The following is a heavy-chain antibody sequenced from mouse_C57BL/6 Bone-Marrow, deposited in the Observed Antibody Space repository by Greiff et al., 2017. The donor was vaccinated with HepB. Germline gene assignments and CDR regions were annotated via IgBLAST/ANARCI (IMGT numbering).Heavy chain of an antibody. CDR1: GYTFTSYW. CDR2: IYPGSGST. J-gene: IGHJ3*01. D-gene: IGHD2-3*01. CDR3: ERGGGYYAAY. V-gene: IGHV1-55*01. Sequence: QVQLQQPGAELVKPGASVKMSCKASGYTFTSYWITWVKQRPGQGLEWIGDIYPGSGSTNYNEKFKSKATLTVDHSSSTAYMQLSSLTSEDSAVYYCERGGGYYAAYWGQGTLVTVSS.